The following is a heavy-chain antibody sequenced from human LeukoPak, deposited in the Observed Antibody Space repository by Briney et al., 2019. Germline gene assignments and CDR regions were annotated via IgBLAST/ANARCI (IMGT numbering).Heavy chain of an antibody. V-gene: IGHV4-39*01. CDR1: GGPTSSSTYY. J-gene: IGHJ4*02. CDR3: ASSLRSDDY. Sequence: SETLSLTCTVAGGPTSSSTYYWGWLRQPPGKGLEWIGRIYYSGTSYYNPSLKIQITKSVDTSKIQCSLKLSSVTAADTAIYYCASSLRSDDYWGQGTLVTVSS. CDR2: IYYSGTS.